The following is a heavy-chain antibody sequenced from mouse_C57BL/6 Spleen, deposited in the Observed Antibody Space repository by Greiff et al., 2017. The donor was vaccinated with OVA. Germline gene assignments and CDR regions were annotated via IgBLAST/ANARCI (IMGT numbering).Heavy chain of an antibody. CDR3: ARAGYYGSSPDYSDY. D-gene: IGHD1-1*01. CDR2: INPSSGYT. Sequence: QVQLQQSGAELARPGASVKMSCKASGYTFTSYTMHWVKQRPGQGLEWIGYINPSSGYTKYNQKFKDKATLTADKYSSTAYMQLSSLASENSAVYYCARAGYYGSSPDYSDYWGQGTTLTVSS. V-gene: IGHV1-4*01. J-gene: IGHJ2*01. CDR1: GYTFTSYT.